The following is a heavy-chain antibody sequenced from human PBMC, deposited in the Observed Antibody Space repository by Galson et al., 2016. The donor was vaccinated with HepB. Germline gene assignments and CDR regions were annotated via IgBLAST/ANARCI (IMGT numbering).Heavy chain of an antibody. CDR1: GFTFSSSA. Sequence: SLRLSCAASGFTFSSSAMNWVRQAPGKGLEWLSHISGGSSTIYYADSVKGRFTVSRDNAKNSLYLQMNSLRDDDTAVYYCAKPFLSSGLYYFDYWGRGPWSPSPQ. CDR3: AKPFLSSGLYYFDY. D-gene: IGHD6-19*01. J-gene: IGHJ4*02. CDR2: ISGGSSTI. V-gene: IGHV3-48*02.